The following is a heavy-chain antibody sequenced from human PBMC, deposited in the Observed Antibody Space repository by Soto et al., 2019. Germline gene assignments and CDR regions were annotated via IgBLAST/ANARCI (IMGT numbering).Heavy chain of an antibody. CDR3: AQDDYGDYEGGY. J-gene: IGHJ4*02. V-gene: IGHV3-30*18. D-gene: IGHD4-17*01. CDR1: GFTFSSYG. Sequence: QVQLVESGGGVVQPGRSLRLSCAASGFTFSSYGMHWARQAPGKGLEWVAVISYDGSNKYYADSVKGRFTISRDNSKNTLYLQMNSLRAEDTAVYYCAQDDYGDYEGGYWGQGTLVTVSS. CDR2: ISYDGSNK.